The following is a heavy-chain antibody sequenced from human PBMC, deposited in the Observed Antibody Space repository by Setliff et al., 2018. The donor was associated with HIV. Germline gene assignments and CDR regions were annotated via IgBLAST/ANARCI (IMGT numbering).Heavy chain of an antibody. CDR1: GYSISSGYY. CDR3: ARRAGSDYFTRFDY. V-gene: IGHV4-38-2*01. J-gene: IGHJ4*02. CDR2: VYYSGIT. D-gene: IGHD3-10*01. Sequence: SETLSLTCPVSGYSISSGYYWGWVRQPPGKRLEWIGNVYYSGITSYNPSLNSRVTISVDTSKNLFSLKVNSVTAADTAVYYCARRAGSDYFTRFDYWGQGTLVTVSS.